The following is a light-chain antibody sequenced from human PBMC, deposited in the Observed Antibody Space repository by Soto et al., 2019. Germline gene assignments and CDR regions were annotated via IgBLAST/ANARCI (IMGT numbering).Light chain of an antibody. J-gene: IGLJ1*01. V-gene: IGLV2-8*01. CDR1: SSDVGGYNY. Sequence: QSVLAQPPSASGSPGQSVAISCTGTSSDVGGYNYVSWYQQHPGKAPKLMIYEVNKRPSGVPDRFSGSKSGNTASLTVSGLKAEDEDAYYCSSYAGSSNVFGTRTKVTVL. CDR2: EVN. CDR3: SSYAGSSNV.